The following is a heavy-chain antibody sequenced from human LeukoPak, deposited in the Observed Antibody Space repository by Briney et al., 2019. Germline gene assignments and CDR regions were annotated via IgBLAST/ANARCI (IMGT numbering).Heavy chain of an antibody. D-gene: IGHD1-26*01. V-gene: IGHV4-4*07. CDR1: GGSISSSD. J-gene: IGHJ3*02. Sequence: SETLSLTCTVSGGSISSSDWGWIRQPAGKGLEWIGRTYTSGSTNYNPSLKSRVTMSVDMSKNQFSLKLSSMIAADTAVYYCARDLYSRSYFDAFDIWGQGTMVTVSS. CDR3: ARDLYSRSYFDAFDI. CDR2: TYTSGST.